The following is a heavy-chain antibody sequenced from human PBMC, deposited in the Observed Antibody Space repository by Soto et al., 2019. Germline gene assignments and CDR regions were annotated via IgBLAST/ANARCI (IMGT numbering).Heavy chain of an antibody. J-gene: IGHJ6*02. V-gene: IGHV3-13*05. CDR1: GFTLSAYD. CDR2: LGAADDP. Sequence: EVQVVESGGGVVEPGGSLSLSCAASGFTLSAYDMHWVRQAEGKGLEWVSALGAADDPYYLVSVKGRFTISRENAKNSLYLQMNNLRAGDTAVYYCARAYSGRLPRRADYYYAMDVWGQGTTVTVSS. CDR3: ARAYSGRLPRRADYYYAMDV. D-gene: IGHD2-15*01.